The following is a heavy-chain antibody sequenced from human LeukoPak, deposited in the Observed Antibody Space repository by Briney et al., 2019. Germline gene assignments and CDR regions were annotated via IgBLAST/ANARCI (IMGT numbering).Heavy chain of an antibody. V-gene: IGHV3-66*01. CDR3: ARDYVSFRYCSSTSCPVGY. J-gene: IGHJ4*02. CDR1: GFTVSSNY. CDR2: IYSGGST. Sequence: GGSLRLSCAASGFTVSSNYMSWVRQAPGKGLEWVSVIYSGGSTYYADSVKGRFTISRDNSKNTLYLQMNSLRAEDTAVYYCARDYVSFRYCSSTSCPVGYWGQGTLVTVSS. D-gene: IGHD2-2*01.